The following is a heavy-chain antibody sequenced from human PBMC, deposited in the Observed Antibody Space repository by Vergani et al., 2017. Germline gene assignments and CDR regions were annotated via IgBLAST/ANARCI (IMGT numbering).Heavy chain of an antibody. V-gene: IGHV4-38-2*02. CDR1: GVSITRGNY. CDR3: VRDLYSRGSFDV. Sequence: QVQLQESGPGLLKTSETLYLTCNVSGVSITRGNYWGWVRQSPGTGLEWIASVFHLGTVYYNPSLRGRVRISIDAYNVLSLRLQSVTAADTAVYFCVRDLYSRGSFDVWVQGALVTVSS. CDR2: VFHLGTV. D-gene: IGHD3-22*01. J-gene: IGHJ4*01.